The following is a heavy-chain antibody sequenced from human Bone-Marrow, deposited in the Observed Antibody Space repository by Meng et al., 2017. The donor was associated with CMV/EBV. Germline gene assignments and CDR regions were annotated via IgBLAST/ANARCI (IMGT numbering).Heavy chain of an antibody. D-gene: IGHD4-17*01. J-gene: IGHJ4*02. Sequence: SETLSLTCAVYGGSFSVNYWSWIRQSPGKGLEWIGEINHSGYTSYNPSLKSRVTISIDTSKNQFSVTLSSVTAADSAVYYCARVGLSTVTTNFDTWGQGTRVTVSS. CDR3: ARVGLSTVTTNFDT. CDR1: GGSFSVNY. V-gene: IGHV4-34*01. CDR2: INHSGYT.